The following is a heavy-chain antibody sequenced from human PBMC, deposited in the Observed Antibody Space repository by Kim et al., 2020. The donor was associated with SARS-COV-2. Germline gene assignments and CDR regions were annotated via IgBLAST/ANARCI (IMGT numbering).Heavy chain of an antibody. Sequence: GGSLRLSCAASGFTFADHSMSWIRQAPGKGLEWISYITSSSSYANYADSVKGRFTVSRDNAKNLLYMQMTNLRAEDTAVYYCSSAIPLWTTYAFDICGQG. CDR3: SSAIPLWTTYAFDI. D-gene: IGHD2-2*02. CDR1: GFTFADHS. J-gene: IGHJ3*02. V-gene: IGHV3-11*06. CDR2: ITSSSSYA.